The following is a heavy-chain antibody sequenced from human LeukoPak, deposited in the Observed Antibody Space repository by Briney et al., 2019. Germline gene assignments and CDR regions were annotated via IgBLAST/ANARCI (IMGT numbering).Heavy chain of an antibody. CDR1: GFTFSSYA. CDR3: AKTGGYSYGTYYFDY. J-gene: IGHJ4*02. D-gene: IGHD5-18*01. CDR2: ISGSGGST. V-gene: IGHV3-23*01. Sequence: GGSLRLSCAASGFTFSSYAMSWVRQAPGKGLEWVSAISGSGGSTYYADSVKARFTISRDNSKNTLYLQMNSLRAEDTAVYYCAKTGGYSYGTYYFDYWGQGTLVTVSS.